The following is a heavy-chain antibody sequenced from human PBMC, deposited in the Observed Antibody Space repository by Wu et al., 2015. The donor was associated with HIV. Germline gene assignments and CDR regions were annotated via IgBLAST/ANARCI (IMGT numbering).Heavy chain of an antibody. D-gene: IGHD1-26*01. V-gene: IGHV1-2*02. J-gene: IGHJ4*02. CDR2: VNPNSGGT. CDR1: GYTFTGYY. CDR3: ARGLEEWELPELVDY. Sequence: QVQLVQSGAEVKKPGASVKVSCKASGYTFTGYYMHWVRQAPGQGLEWMGWVNPNSGGTNYAQKFQGRVTMTRDTSISTAYMGLSRLRSDDTAVYYCARGLEEWELPELVDYWGQGTLVTVSS.